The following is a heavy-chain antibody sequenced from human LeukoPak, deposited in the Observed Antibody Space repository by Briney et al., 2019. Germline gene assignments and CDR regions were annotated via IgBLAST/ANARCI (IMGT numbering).Heavy chain of an antibody. D-gene: IGHD3-22*01. CDR3: ARGADYYDSSAYYQYYFDY. V-gene: IGHV4-59*01. CDR2: IYYSGST. Sequence: SETLSLTCTVSGGSIISYYWSWIRQPPGKGLEWIRYIYYSGSTNYNPSLKSRITISVDTSKNQFSLKLSSVTAADTAVYFCARGADYYDSSAYYQYYFDYWGQGTLVTVSS. CDR1: GGSIISYY. J-gene: IGHJ4*02.